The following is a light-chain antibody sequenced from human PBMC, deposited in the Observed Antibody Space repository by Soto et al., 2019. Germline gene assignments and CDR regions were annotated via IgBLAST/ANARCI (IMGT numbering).Light chain of an antibody. CDR1: QSVSSSY. J-gene: IGKJ4*01. CDR2: GAS. Sequence: EIVLTQSPGTLSLSPGERATLSCRASQSVSSSYLAWYQQKRGQAPRLLIYGASSRATGIPDRFRGSVSGTDFPLTITRLEPEDCALYYCQQFGDSLTFGGGTMVEIK. CDR3: QQFGDSLT. V-gene: IGKV3-20*01.